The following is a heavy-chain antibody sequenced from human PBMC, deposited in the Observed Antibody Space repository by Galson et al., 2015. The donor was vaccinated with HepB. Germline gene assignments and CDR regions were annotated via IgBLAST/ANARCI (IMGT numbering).Heavy chain of an antibody. J-gene: IGHJ4*02. V-gene: IGHV1-69*13. CDR3: ASLVGGIFYFDY. CDR1: GGTFRSHG. CDR2: IIPISSTT. Sequence: SVKVSCKASGGTFRSHGTSWVRQAPGQGLEWMGGIIPISSTTKYARKFQGRLTITADESTKTVHMEMRSLRSDDTAVYYCASLVGGIFYFDYWGQGTLVTVSS. D-gene: IGHD4-23*01.